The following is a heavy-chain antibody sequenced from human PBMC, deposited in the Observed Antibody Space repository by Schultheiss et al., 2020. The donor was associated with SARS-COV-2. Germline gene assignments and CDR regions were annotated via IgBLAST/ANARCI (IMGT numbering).Heavy chain of an antibody. CDR3: TTDVPYAIFGVVITPD. D-gene: IGHD3-3*01. CDR1: GFTFSNAW. Sequence: GESLKISCAASGFTFSNAWMSWVRQAPGKGLEWVGRIKSKTDGGTTDYAAPVKGRFTISRDDSKNTLYLQMNSLKTEDTAVYYCTTDVPYAIFGVVITPDWGQGTLVTVSS. J-gene: IGHJ4*02. V-gene: IGHV3-15*01. CDR2: IKSKTDGGTT.